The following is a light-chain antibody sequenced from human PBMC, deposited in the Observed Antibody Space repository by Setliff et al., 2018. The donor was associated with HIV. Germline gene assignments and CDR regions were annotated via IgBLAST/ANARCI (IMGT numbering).Light chain of an antibody. CDR2: EVD. J-gene: IGLJ1*01. V-gene: IGLV2-14*03. CDR3: TSYTINTLYV. CDR1: RSDVGNTLS. Sequence: QSALAQPASVSGSPGQSITISCTGSRSDVGNTLSVSWYQQNVGEVPKLLIYEVDRRPSGISHRFSGSKSGNTASLTISGLQVEDEADYYCTSYTINTLYVFGSGTKVTVL.